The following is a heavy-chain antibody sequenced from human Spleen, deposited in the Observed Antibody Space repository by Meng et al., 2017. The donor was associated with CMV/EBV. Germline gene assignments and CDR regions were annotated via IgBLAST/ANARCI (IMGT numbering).Heavy chain of an antibody. J-gene: IGHJ6*02. CDR1: FSGYY. CDR2: INHSGST. V-gene: IGHV4-34*01. Sequence: FSGYYWSWIRQPPGKGLEWIGEINHSGSTNNNPSLKSRVTISIDTSNKQFSLKLSSVTAADTAVYYCARGNYYGSGVYYHYYYGLDVWGQGTTVTVSS. CDR3: ARGNYYGSGVYYHYYYGLDV. D-gene: IGHD3-10*01.